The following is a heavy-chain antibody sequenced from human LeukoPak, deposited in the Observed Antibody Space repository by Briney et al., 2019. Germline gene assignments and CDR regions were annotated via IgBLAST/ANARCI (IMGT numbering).Heavy chain of an antibody. CDR2: ISSSGSTI. J-gene: IGHJ4*02. Sequence: GGSLRLSCAASGFTFSDYYMSWIRQAPGKGLEWVSYISSSGSTIYYADSVKGRFTISRDNAKNSLYLQMNGLRAEDTAVYYCARVSMIVVVITPYFDYWGQGTLVTVSS. CDR1: GFTFSDYY. D-gene: IGHD3-22*01. V-gene: IGHV3-11*01. CDR3: ARVSMIVVVITPYFDY.